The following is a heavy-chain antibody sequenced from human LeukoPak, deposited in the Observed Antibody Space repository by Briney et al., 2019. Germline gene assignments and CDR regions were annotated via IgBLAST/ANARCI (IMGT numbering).Heavy chain of an antibody. J-gene: IGHJ4*02. CDR2: ISYDGGKK. CDR3: ARSYYDVLTGYGEVDF. D-gene: IGHD3-9*01. Sequence: GGSLRLSCVASRFTFSNYGMHWVRQAPGKGLEWVAMISYDGGKKYYADSVKGRFTISRDNSKNTLYMQMNSLRVEDTALYYCARSYYDVLTGYGEVDFWGQGTLVTVSS. V-gene: IGHV3-30*04. CDR1: RFTFSNYG.